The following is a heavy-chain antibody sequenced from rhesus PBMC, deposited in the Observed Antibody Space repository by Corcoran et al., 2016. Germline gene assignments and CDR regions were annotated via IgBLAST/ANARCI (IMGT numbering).Heavy chain of an antibody. CDR1: GGSISGYY. J-gene: IGHJ4*01. D-gene: IGHD3-28*01. CDR2: IGGSSGST. Sequence: GPGLVKPSETLSLTCAVSGGSISGYYWNWIRQPPGKGLEGIGYIGGSSGSTYNNPSLKSRVTISTDTSKNQFSLKLSSVTAADTAVYYCARRTYYYDSGYYNFDYWGQGVLVTVSS. V-gene: IGHV4-165*02. CDR3: ARRTYYYDSGYYNFDY.